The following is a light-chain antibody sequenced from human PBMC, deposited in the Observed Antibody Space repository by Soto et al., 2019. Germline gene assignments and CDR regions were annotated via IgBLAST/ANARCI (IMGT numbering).Light chain of an antibody. CDR1: QIVLYTSNNRNY. Sequence: DVVMPQSPDSLAVSRGERAPIICNSIQIVLYTSNNRNYLASYQQKPRQPPHLLIYWASTRESGVPDRFSGSGSGTDFTLTISSLQPEDFATYYCQQLNSYPITFGQGTRLEIK. J-gene: IGKJ5*01. CDR2: WAS. V-gene: IGKV4-1*01. CDR3: QQLNSYPIT.